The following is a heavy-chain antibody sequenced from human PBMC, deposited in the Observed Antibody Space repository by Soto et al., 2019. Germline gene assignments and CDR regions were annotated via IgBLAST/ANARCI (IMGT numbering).Heavy chain of an antibody. J-gene: IGHJ4*02. D-gene: IGHD4-17*01. Sequence: QVQLVQSGAEVKKPGASVKVSCKTSGYTFTNYDINWVRQATGQGLEWMGWTNPKSGYTGSAQKFQGRVTMTRDASIRTAYMELRSLTSEDTAVYYCARTAGDLDYWGQGTLITVSS. V-gene: IGHV1-8*01. CDR3: ARTAGDLDY. CDR2: TNPKSGYT. CDR1: GYTFTNYD.